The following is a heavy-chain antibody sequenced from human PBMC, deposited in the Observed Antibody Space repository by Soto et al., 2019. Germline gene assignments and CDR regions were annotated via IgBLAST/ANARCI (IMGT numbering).Heavy chain of an antibody. J-gene: IGHJ4*02. D-gene: IGHD6-19*01. CDR1: GYSFTSYW. Sequence: GESLKISCKGSGYSFTSYWISWVRQMPGKGLEWMGRIDPSDSYTNYSPSFQGHVTISADKSISTAYLQWSSLKASDTAMYYCLSSGFGPTSTAQFDYWGQGTLVTVSS. V-gene: IGHV5-10-1*01. CDR2: IDPSDSYT. CDR3: LSSGFGPTSTAQFDY.